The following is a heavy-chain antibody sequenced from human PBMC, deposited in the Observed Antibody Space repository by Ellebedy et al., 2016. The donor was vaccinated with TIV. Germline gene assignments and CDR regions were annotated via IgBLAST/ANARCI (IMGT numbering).Heavy chain of an antibody. Sequence: PGGSLRLSCAASGFTFSDYWMSWVRQAPGKGLEWVANIKQDGSEKWYVDSVKGRFTISRGNAKNSLYLQMSSLRAEDTAVYYCARDQGWAYPGSTRFDYWGQGTLVTVSS. CDR1: GFTFSDYW. V-gene: IGHV3-7*01. CDR3: ARDQGWAYPGSTRFDY. D-gene: IGHD3-10*01. J-gene: IGHJ4*03. CDR2: IKQDGSEK.